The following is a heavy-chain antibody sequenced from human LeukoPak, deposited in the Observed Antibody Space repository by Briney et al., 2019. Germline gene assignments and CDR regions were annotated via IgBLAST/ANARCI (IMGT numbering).Heavy chain of an antibody. CDR1: GYTFTSYY. D-gene: IGHD3-16*01. CDR3: ARVEDYPWVGPIIFDY. V-gene: IGHV1-18*04. CDR2: ISAYNGNT. Sequence: GASVKVSCKASGYTFTSYYMHWVRQAPGQGLEWMGWISAYNGNTNYAQKFQGRFTMTTDTSTSTAYMDLRSLRSDDTAVYYCARVEDYPWVGPIIFDYWGQGTLVTVSS. J-gene: IGHJ4*02.